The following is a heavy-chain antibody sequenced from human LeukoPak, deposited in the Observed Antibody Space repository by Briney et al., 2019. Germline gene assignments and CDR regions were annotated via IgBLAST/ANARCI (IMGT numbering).Heavy chain of an antibody. D-gene: IGHD3-3*01. V-gene: IGHV3-23*01. J-gene: IGHJ6*02. CDR3: AKDGYDFWSGYWLKFDYYYGMDV. Sequence: GGSLRLSCVASGFTFSSYAMSWVRQAPGKGLEWVSAISGSGGSTYYADSVKGRFTISRDNSKNTLYLQMNSLRAEDTAVYYCAKDGYDFWSGYWLKFDYYYGMDVWGQGTTVTVSS. CDR1: GFTFSSYA. CDR2: ISGSGGST.